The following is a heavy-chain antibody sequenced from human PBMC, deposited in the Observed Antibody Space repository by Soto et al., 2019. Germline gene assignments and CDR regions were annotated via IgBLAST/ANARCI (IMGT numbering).Heavy chain of an antibody. Sequence: ASVKVSCKASGYTFTSYDINWVRQAPGQGLEWMGGINPSGGSTSYAQKFQGRVTMTRDTSTSTVYMELSSLRSEDTAVYYCASGYYYDSSGYPPPYYYYGMDVWGQGTTVTVS. V-gene: IGHV1-46*03. J-gene: IGHJ6*02. D-gene: IGHD3-22*01. CDR3: ASGYYYDSSGYPPPYYYYGMDV. CDR1: GYTFTSYD. CDR2: INPSGGST.